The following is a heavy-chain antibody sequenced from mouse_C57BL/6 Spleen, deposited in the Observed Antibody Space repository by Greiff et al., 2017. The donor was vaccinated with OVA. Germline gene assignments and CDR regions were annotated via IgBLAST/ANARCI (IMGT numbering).Heavy chain of an antibody. CDR3: ASDSSTMVTPLFAY. Sequence: VQLQQSGAELVRPGTSVKVSCKASGYAFTNYLIEWVKQRPGQGLEWIGVINPGSGGTNYNEKFKGKATLTADKSSSTAYMQLSSLTSEDSAVYFCASDSSTMVTPLFAYWGQGTLVTVSA. CDR1: GYAFTNYL. J-gene: IGHJ3*01. V-gene: IGHV1-54*01. CDR2: INPGSGGT. D-gene: IGHD2-2*01.